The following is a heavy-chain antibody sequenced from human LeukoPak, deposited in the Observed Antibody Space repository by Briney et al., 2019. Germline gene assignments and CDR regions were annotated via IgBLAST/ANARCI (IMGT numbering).Heavy chain of an antibody. D-gene: IGHD5/OR15-5a*01. CDR2: INHSGST. V-gene: IGHV4-34*01. CDR1: GGSISSYY. J-gene: IGHJ4*02. CDR3: ARHVYRKYYFDY. Sequence: SETLSLTCTVSGGSISSYYWSWIRQPPGKGLEWIGEINHSGSTNYNPSLKSRVTISVDTSKNRFSLKLSSVTAADTAVYYCARHVYRKYYFDYWGQGTLVTVSS.